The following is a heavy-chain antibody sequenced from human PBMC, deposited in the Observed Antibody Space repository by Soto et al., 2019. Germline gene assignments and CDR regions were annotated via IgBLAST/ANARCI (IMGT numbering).Heavy chain of an antibody. Sequence: QVQLVQSGAEVRKPGASVKVSCKASGYTFTSYGFSWVRQAPGQGLEWMGWISARSGNTAYEQKFRGRVTMTTDPSTSTAYMELRSLRSDDMAVYYCARVPTLITPDWCFDLWGRGTLVTVSS. D-gene: IGHD4-4*01. J-gene: IGHJ2*01. V-gene: IGHV1-18*03. CDR2: ISARSGNT. CDR3: ARVPTLITPDWCFDL. CDR1: GYTFTSYG.